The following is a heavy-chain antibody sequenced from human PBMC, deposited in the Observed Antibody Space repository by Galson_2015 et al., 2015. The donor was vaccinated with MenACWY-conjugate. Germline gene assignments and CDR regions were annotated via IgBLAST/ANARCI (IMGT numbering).Heavy chain of an antibody. Sequence: QSGAEVKKPGESPKISCKTTGYSLTTYWIAWVRQMPGTGLEWMGLISPGDSNTRYSPSFQGQVTISADKSISTAYLQWSSLKASDTAMYYCARHPPGGRGMDVWGQGTTVTVSS. D-gene: IGHD1-26*01. CDR3: ARHPPGGRGMDV. CDR1: GYSLTTYW. CDR2: ISPGDSNT. J-gene: IGHJ6*02. V-gene: IGHV5-51*01.